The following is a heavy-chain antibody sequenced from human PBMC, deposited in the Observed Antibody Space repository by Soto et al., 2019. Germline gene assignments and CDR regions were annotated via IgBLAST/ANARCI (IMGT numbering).Heavy chain of an antibody. D-gene: IGHD1-26*01. J-gene: IGHJ5*01. CDR1: GFIFDDYG. CDR3: ARSRVQGAVPGWFEF. CDR2: INRNSGSI. Sequence: EVQLVESGGGVVRPGGSLRLSCAVSGFIFDDYGMSWVRQAPGKGLEWVSDINRNSGSICYADSVKGRFTISRDNAKNSLYLQMISLRSEDHALHYYARSRVQGAVPGWFEFWGQGTLVTVSS. V-gene: IGHV3-20*04.